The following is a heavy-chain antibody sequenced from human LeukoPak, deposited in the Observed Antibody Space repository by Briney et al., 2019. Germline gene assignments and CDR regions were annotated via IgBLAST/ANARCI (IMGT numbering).Heavy chain of an antibody. CDR2: IYPGDSDT. D-gene: IGHD3-3*02. J-gene: IGHJ4*02. Sequence: GESLKISCKGSGHIFTSYWIGWVRQLPGKGLEWMGIIYPGDSDTRYSPSFQGQVTNSADKSISTAYLQWSSLKASDTAMYYCARVHSRIFGGVITNAFDYWGQGTLVTVSS. CDR3: ARVHSRIFGGVITNAFDY. V-gene: IGHV5-51*01. CDR1: GHIFTSYW.